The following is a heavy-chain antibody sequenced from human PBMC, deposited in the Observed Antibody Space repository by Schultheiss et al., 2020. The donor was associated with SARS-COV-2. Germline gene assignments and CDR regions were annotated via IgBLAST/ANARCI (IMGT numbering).Heavy chain of an antibody. J-gene: IGHJ5*02. CDR1: GLEFRYVE. CDR3: ASLYVTSSVAWFDP. CDR2: ISSSSATI. Sequence: GGSLRLSCVASGLEFRYVEINWVRQAPGKGLEWISFISSSSATIHYADSVKGRFTISRDNAKNSLYLQMNNLSAEDTAIYYCASLYVTSSVAWFDPWGQGTLVTVSS. V-gene: IGHV3-48*03. D-gene: IGHD6-6*01.